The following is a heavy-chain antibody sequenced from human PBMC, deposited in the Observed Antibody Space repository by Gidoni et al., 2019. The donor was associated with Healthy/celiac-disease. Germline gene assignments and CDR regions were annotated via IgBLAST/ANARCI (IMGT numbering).Heavy chain of an antibody. Sequence: QVQLQESGPGLVKPSQTLSLTCTVSGASISRGVYYWSWIRQHPGKGLEWIGYIYYSGSTYYNPSLKSRVTISVDTSKNQFSLKLSSVTAADTAVYYCASGSYRYYYYYYGMDVWGQGTTVTVSS. D-gene: IGHD1-26*01. CDR2: IYYSGST. V-gene: IGHV4-31*03. J-gene: IGHJ6*02. CDR3: ASGSYRYYYYYYGMDV. CDR1: GASISRGVYY.